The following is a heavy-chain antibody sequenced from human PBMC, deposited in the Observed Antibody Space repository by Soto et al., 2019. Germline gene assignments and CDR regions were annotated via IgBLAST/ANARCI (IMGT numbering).Heavy chain of an antibody. CDR2: IFPSGTT. CDR1: GGSLSGATYS. V-gene: IGHV4-30-2*01. J-gene: IGHJ4*02. CDR3: ARSREFDY. Sequence: SETLSLTCGVSGGSLSGATYSWNWIRQPPGKGLEWIGYIFPSGTTYYNPSLKSRVTISINVSKNQFSLSLRSLTAADTAVYYCARSREFDYWSQGTLVTVSS.